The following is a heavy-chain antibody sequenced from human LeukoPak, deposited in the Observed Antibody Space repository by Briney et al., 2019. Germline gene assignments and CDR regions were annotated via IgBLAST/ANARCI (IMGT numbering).Heavy chain of an antibody. J-gene: IGHJ1*01. CDR3: ARGPSSIAAAAVEIYFQH. CDR1: GYTFTGYY. V-gene: IGHV1-2*02. Sequence: ASVKVSCKASGYTFTGYYIHWVRQAPGQGLEWMGWINPNSGGTNSAQKFQGRVTMTRDTSISTAYMELSRLRSDDTAVYYCARGPSSIAAAAVEIYFQHWGQGTRVTVSS. D-gene: IGHD6-13*01. CDR2: INPNSGGT.